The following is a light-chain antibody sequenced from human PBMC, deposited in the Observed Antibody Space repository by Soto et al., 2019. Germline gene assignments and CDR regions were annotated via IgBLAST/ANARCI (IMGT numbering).Light chain of an antibody. CDR1: QSVSSS. Sequence: EIVMTQSPATLSVSPGERATLSCRTSQSVSSSVAWYQQKPGQAPSLLIYGASTRATGIPARCSGSGAGTEFTLTISSLQSEDCAVYYCQQYKNWPWTFGQGTKVDI. J-gene: IGKJ1*01. V-gene: IGKV3-15*01. CDR2: GAS. CDR3: QQYKNWPWT.